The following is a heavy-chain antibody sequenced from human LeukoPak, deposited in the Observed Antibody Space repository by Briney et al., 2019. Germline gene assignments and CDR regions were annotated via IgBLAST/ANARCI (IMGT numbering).Heavy chain of an antibody. Sequence: ASVKVSCKASGYTFTGYYMHWVRQAPGQGLEWMGWINPNSGGTNYAQKFQGRVTMTRDTSISTAYMELSRLRSDDTAVYYCARRTAGTATGGYFEPWGRGTLVSVSS. V-gene: IGHV1-2*02. CDR2: INPNSGGT. J-gene: IGHJ2*01. CDR3: ARRTAGTATGGYFEP. D-gene: IGHD2-21*02. CDR1: GYTFTGYY.